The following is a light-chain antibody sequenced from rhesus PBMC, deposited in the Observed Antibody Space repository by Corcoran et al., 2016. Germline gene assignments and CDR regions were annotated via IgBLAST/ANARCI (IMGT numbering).Light chain of an antibody. CDR1: ENVNNY. V-gene: IGKV1-74*01. Sequence: DIQMTQSPSSLSASVGDRVTITCRASENVNNYLNWSQQKPGKAPNLLIYKASSLQSGVPSRFSGSGSGTDDTFTISSLQPEDIATYYCQHGYGIPLTFGGGTKV. CDR3: QHGYGIPLT. CDR2: KAS. J-gene: IGKJ4*01.